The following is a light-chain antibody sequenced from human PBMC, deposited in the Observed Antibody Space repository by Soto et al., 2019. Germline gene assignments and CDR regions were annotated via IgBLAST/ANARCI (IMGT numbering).Light chain of an antibody. V-gene: IGLV2-14*01. CDR1: SSNVGGHNS. Sequence: QSVLTQPASVSGSPGQSITISCTGTSSNVGGHNSVSWYKQHPGKAPKLMIYDVSYRPSGVSYRFSGSKSGNTASLTISGLQVEDEADYHCSSYTRSSSTPVVFGGGNKVTVL. CDR2: DVS. CDR3: SSYTRSSSTPVV. J-gene: IGLJ2*01.